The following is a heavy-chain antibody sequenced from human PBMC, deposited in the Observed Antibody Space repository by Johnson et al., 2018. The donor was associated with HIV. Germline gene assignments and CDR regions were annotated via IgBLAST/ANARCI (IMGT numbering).Heavy chain of an antibody. Sequence: EVQLVESGGGVVQPGGSLRLSCAASGFTFSSYWMSWVSQAPGKGLEWVANIKQDGSEKYYVDSVKGRFTITRDNAKNSLYLQMNSLRAEDTAVYYCAREGDYGGFFYAFDIWGQGTMVTVSS. D-gene: IGHD4-23*01. J-gene: IGHJ3*02. CDR1: GFTFSSYW. CDR3: AREGDYGGFFYAFDI. V-gene: IGHV3-7*01. CDR2: IKQDGSEK.